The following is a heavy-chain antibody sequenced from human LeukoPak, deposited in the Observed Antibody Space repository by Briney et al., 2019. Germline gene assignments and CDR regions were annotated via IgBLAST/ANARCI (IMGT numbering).Heavy chain of an antibody. D-gene: IGHD4-17*01. V-gene: IGHV4-39*07. CDR2: IYYSGST. CDR3: ARDYGDYVSAFDI. Sequence: PSETLSLTCTVSGGSISSSSYYWGWIRQPPGKGLEWIGSIYYSGSTYYNPSLKSRVTISVDTSKNQFSLKLDSVTAADTAVYYCARDYGDYVSAFDIWGQGTMVTVSS. J-gene: IGHJ3*02. CDR1: GGSISSSSYY.